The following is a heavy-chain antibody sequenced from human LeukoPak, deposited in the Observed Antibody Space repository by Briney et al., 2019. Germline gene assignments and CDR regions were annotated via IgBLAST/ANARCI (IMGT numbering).Heavy chain of an antibody. J-gene: IGHJ4*02. CDR3: ASLTDSSGYYLH. CDR1: GGSISSGSYY. V-gene: IGHV4-61*02. CDR2: IYTSGST. Sequence: SQTLSLTCTVSGGSISSGSYYWSWIRQPAGKGLEWIGRIYTSGSTNYNPSLKSRVTISVDTSKNQFSLKLSSVTAADTAVYYCASLTDSSGYYLHWGQGTLVTVSS. D-gene: IGHD3-22*01.